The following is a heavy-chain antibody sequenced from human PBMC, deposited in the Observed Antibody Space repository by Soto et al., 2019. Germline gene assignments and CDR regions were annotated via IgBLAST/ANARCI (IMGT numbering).Heavy chain of an antibody. J-gene: IGHJ5*02. V-gene: IGHV7-4-1*01. CDR2: INTNTGNP. CDR1: GYTFTSYA. CDR3: ARDRRSTMVRGVPRRNWFDP. D-gene: IGHD3-10*01. Sequence: GASVKVSCKASGYTFTSYAMNWVRQAPGQGLEWMGWINTNTGNPTYAQGFTGRFVFSLDTSVSTAYLQICSLKAEDTAVYYCARDRRSTMVRGVPRRNWFDPWGQGTLVTVSS.